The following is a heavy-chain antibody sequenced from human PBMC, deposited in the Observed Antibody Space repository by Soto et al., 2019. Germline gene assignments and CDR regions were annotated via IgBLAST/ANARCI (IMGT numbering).Heavy chain of an antibody. CDR3: ARRRYCGVDCYNKFYYGMDV. V-gene: IGHV1-69*02. CDR1: GSTFSSYT. J-gene: IGHJ6*02. D-gene: IGHD2-21*02. CDR2: IIPVLGVT. Sequence: QVQLVQSGAEVRKPGSSVEVSCMASGSTFSSYTVNWVRQAPGQGLGWIGRIIPVLGVTHYARRFQGRVTIPADRSRHTAYMELTSLTSEDTAVYYCARRRYCGVDCYNKFYYGMDVWGQGTTVTVSS.